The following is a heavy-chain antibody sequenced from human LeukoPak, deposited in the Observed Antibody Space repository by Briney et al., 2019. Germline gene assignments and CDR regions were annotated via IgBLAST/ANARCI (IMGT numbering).Heavy chain of an antibody. V-gene: IGHV3-23*01. CDR3: AKDGLRGGSRMYDYMDV. Sequence: GGSLRLSCAASGFTFSSYAMSWVRQAPGKGLEWVSAITGSGGSTYYADSVKGRFTISRDNSKNTLYLQMNSLRAEDTAIYYCAKDGLRGGSRMYDYMDVWGKGTTVTVSS. CDR2: ITGSGGST. D-gene: IGHD1-26*01. CDR1: GFTFSSYA. J-gene: IGHJ6*03.